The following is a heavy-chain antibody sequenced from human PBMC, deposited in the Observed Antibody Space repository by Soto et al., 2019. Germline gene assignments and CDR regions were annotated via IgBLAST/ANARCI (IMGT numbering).Heavy chain of an antibody. V-gene: IGHV3-48*02. CDR1: GFSFSTYN. Sequence: GGSLRLSCAASGFSFSTYNMDWGRQAPGKRPEWIAYISTTSFTIYYADSVKGRFTISRDNDRNSLYLEMNSLRDEDTAVYYCARDRCYDGTCYSASDSWGQGTLVTVSS. D-gene: IGHD2-15*01. J-gene: IGHJ5*01. CDR3: ARDRCYDGTCYSASDS. CDR2: ISTTSFTI.